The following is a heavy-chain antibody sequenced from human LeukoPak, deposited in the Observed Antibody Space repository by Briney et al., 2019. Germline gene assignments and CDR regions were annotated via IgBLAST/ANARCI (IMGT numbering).Heavy chain of an antibody. CDR2: INHSGST. J-gene: IGHJ4*02. Sequence: SETLSLTCAVYGGSFSGYYWSWIRQPPGKGLEWIGEINHSGSTNYNPSLKSRVTISVDTSKNQFSLKLSSVTAADTAVYYCARQRNYYDSSGLADWGQGTLVTVSS. V-gene: IGHV4-34*01. CDR3: ARQRNYYDSSGLAD. D-gene: IGHD3-22*01. CDR1: GGSFSGYY.